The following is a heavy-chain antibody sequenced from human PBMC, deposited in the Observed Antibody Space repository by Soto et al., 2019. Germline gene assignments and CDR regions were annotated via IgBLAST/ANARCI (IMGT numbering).Heavy chain of an antibody. CDR1: GFTFGNYG. Sequence: VSGGGVVQPGTSLKLSCAASGFTFGNYGMHWVRQAPGKGLEWVALIWYDGTNQNYADSVKGRFTISRDNSKNTLYLQMNTLRAEDAAVYYCVRDGLTGTSLVLDSWGQGTLVSVSS. V-gene: IGHV3-33*01. J-gene: IGHJ5*01. D-gene: IGHD1-20*01. CDR3: VRDGLTGTSLVLDS. CDR2: IWYDGTNQ.